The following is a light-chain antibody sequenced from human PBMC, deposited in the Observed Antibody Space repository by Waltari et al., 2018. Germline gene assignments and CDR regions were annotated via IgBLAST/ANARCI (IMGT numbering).Light chain of an antibody. Sequence: DIQMTQSPSTVSASGVDRVTITCRASQSITKWLAWYQQKPGKAPKLLIYRASNLESGVPSRFSGSGSGTEFTLTISSLQPDDFATYYCQQYDNYWTFGQGTKVEIK. CDR3: QQYDNYWT. V-gene: IGKV1-5*03. J-gene: IGKJ1*01. CDR1: QSITKW. CDR2: RAS.